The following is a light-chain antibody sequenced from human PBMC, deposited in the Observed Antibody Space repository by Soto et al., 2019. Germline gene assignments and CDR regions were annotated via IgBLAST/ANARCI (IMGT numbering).Light chain of an antibody. CDR2: DTS. Sequence: EIVMTQSPATLSVSPGERATLSCRASQSVSSNLAWYQQKPGQAPRLLIYDTSTRATGISARFSGSGSGTDFTLTISGLQSEDFAVYYCQQYNNWPPSWTFDQGTKVDIK. J-gene: IGKJ1*01. CDR3: QQYNNWPPSWT. V-gene: IGKV3-15*01. CDR1: QSVSSN.